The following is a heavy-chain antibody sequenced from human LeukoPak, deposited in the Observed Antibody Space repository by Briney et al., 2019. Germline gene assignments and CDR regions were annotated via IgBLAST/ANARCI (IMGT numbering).Heavy chain of an antibody. CDR3: ARHFAYSSSSYFDY. CDR1: GGSISSSNW. V-gene: IGHV4-4*02. Sequence: PSETLSLTCAVSGGSISSSNWWSWARQPPGKGLEWIGEIYHSGSTNYNPSLKSRVTISVDKSKNQFSLKLSSVTAADTAVYYCARHFAYSSSSYFDYWGQGSLVTVSS. D-gene: IGHD6-6*01. CDR2: IYHSGST. J-gene: IGHJ4*02.